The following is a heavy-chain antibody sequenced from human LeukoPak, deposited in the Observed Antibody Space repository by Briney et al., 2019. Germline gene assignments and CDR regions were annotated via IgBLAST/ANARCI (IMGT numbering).Heavy chain of an antibody. CDR3: AKEGGDGSPLDY. CDR2: IRFDGSTQ. CDR1: GFIFSNYG. V-gene: IGHV3-30*02. J-gene: IGHJ4*02. D-gene: IGHD5-24*01. Sequence: GGSLRLSCAASGFIFSNYGMHWVRHSPDKGLEWVTFIRFDGSTQYYADSVKGRFTISRDNSKDTLYLQMSSLRLEDTGVHYCAKEGGDGSPLDYWGQGILVTVSS.